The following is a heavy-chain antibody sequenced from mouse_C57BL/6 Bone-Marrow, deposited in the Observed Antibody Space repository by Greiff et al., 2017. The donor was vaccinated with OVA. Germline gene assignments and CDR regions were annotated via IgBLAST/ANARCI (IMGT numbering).Heavy chain of an antibody. V-gene: IGHV1-72*01. CDR1: GYTFTSYW. CDR2: IDPKSGGT. J-gene: IGHJ3*01. Sequence: QVQLKQPGAELVKPGASVKLSCKASGYTFTSYWMNWVKQRPGRGLEWIGGIDPKSGGTKYNEKFKSKATLTVDKPSSTAYMQLSSLTSEDSAVYYCARGDCYYEFAYWGRGTLVTVSA. CDR3: ARGDCYYEFAY. D-gene: IGHD2-4*01.